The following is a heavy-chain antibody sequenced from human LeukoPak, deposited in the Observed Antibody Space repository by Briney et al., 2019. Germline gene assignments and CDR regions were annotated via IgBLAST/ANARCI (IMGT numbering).Heavy chain of an antibody. V-gene: IGHV3-74*01. D-gene: IGHD6-13*01. J-gene: IGHJ4*02. Sequence: PGGSLRLSCAASGFTFRTYWMNWVRQAPGKGLVWVSRIESDGSSTSYADSVKGRFPISRDNAANTLYLQMNSLRAEDTAVYYCARGSWSAAGTSIDYWGQGTLVTVSS. CDR3: ARGSWSAAGTSIDY. CDR1: GFTFRTYW. CDR2: IESDGSST.